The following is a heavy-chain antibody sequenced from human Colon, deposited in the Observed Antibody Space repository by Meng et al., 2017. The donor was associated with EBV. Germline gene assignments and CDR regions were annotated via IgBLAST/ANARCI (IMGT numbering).Heavy chain of an antibody. D-gene: IGHD3-10*01. Sequence: HWSGPGRVKPSKTLSLTCTVSGGSISSNGYYWDWVRQPPGKGLEWIGAIYHSGSTSYNPSLQSRVTMFVDTSKNQFSLMLTSVTATDTAVYYCARRRGGSGRDCWGQGTLVTVSS. CDR1: GGSISSNGYY. CDR3: ARRRGGSGRDC. CDR2: IYHSGST. V-gene: IGHV4-39*01. J-gene: IGHJ4*02.